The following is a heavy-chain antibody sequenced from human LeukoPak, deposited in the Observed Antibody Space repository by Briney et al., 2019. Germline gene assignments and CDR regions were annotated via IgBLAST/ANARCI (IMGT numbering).Heavy chain of an antibody. Sequence: PGGSLRLSCAASGFTVSSNYMSWIRQAPGKGLEWVSYISTSATYTNYADSVKGRFTISRDNAKNSLYLQMNSLRAEDTAVYYCARDEGDPGDFDYWGQGTLVTVSS. J-gene: IGHJ4*02. D-gene: IGHD2-21*02. V-gene: IGHV3-11*05. CDR3: ARDEGDPGDFDY. CDR2: ISTSATYT. CDR1: GFTVSSNY.